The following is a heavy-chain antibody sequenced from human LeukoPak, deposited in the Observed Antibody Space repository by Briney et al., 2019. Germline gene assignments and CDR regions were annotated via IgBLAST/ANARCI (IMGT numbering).Heavy chain of an antibody. CDR3: ARQNIVVVVASTPGAFDI. V-gene: IGHV4-38-2*01. CDR2: LYHSGSA. Sequence: SETLSLTCDVSDYSIRSGYYWGWIRQPPGKGLEWIGSLYHSGSAYYSPSLKSRVTISLDTSNNELSLRLSSVTAADTAIYYCARQNIVVVVASTPGAFDIWGQGTLVTVSS. CDR1: DYSIRSGYY. D-gene: IGHD2-15*01. J-gene: IGHJ3*02.